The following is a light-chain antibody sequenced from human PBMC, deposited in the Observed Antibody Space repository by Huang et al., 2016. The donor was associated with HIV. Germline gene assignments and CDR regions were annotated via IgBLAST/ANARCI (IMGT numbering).Light chain of an antibody. CDR1: QDINNF. V-gene: IGKV1-9*01. CDR2: SAS. CDR3: QQVANYPFT. J-gene: IGKJ3*01. Sequence: IQLTQSPSSLSACVGDRVTLPCWASQDINNFLAWFQRKPGKVPELLIYSASTLQSGVPPRFSGRGSGTNVTLIISSLQAEDFAVYYCQQVANYPFTFGPGTNVDVK.